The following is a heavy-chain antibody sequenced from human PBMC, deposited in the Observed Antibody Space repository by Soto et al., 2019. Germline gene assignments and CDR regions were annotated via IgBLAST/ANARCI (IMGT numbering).Heavy chain of an antibody. CDR3: ATDEPLNYYDSSGYPLLDY. J-gene: IGHJ4*02. Sequence: GASVKVSCKVSGYTLTELSMHWVRQAPGKGLEWMGGFDPEDGETIYAQKFQGRVTMTEDTSTDTAYMELSSLRSEDTAVYYCATDEPLNYYDSSGYPLLDYWGQGTLVTVAS. V-gene: IGHV1-24*01. D-gene: IGHD3-22*01. CDR2: FDPEDGET. CDR1: GYTLTELS.